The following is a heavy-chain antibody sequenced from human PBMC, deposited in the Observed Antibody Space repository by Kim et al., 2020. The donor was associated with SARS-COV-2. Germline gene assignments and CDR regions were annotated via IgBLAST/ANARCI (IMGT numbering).Heavy chain of an antibody. CDR1: GGSISSSSYY. D-gene: IGHD3-10*01. Sequence: SETLSLTCTVSGGSISSSSYYWGWIRQPPGKGLEWIGSIYYSGSTYYNPSLKSRVTISVDTSKNQFSLKLSSVTAADTAVYYCARSWLGYGSGSYQYFDYWGQGTLVTVSS. CDR2: IYYSGST. CDR3: ARSWLGYGSGSYQYFDY. J-gene: IGHJ4*02. V-gene: IGHV4-39*01.